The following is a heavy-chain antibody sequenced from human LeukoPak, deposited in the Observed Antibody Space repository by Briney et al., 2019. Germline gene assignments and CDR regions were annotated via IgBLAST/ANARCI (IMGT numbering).Heavy chain of an antibody. J-gene: IGHJ4*02. CDR3: ARTAGSSDYYFDY. D-gene: IGHD6-6*01. V-gene: IGHV4-30-4*08. CDR2: IYYSGST. CDR1: GGSISSGDYY. Sequence: PSETLSLTCTVSGGSISSGDYYWSWIRQPPGKGLEWIGYIYYSGSTYYNPSLKSRVTISVDTSKNQFSLKLSSVTAADTAVYYCARTAGSSDYYFDYWGQGTLVTVSS.